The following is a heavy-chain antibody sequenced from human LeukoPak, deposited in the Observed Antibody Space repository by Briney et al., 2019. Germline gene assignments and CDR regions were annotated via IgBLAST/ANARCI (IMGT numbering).Heavy chain of an antibody. CDR2: NNGDDSNI. D-gene: IGHD4-11*01. V-gene: IGHV3-74*01. CDR3: ARGQSYYYMDV. CDR1: GFTFSSYW. J-gene: IGHJ6*03. Sequence: GGSLRLSCAASGFTFSSYWMFWVRQLPGKGPVWVSRNNGDDSNIRYADSVKGRFSIFRDNSKNTVYLHMSSLRAEDTGIYYCARGQSYYYMDVWGKGTTVTVSS.